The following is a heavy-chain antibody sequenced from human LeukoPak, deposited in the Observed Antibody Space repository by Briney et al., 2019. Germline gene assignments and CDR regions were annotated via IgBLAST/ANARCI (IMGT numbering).Heavy chain of an antibody. CDR2: ISGSGGSI. D-gene: IGHD3-10*02. J-gene: IGHJ1*01. Sequence: GGSLRLSCAASGXTFISYAMSWVRQAPGKGLEWVSAISGSGGSIYYADSVKGRFTVSRDNSKNTLYLQMNTLRAEDTAVYYCAKDEDARPMYFQDWGQGTLVTVSS. CDR1: GXTFISYA. V-gene: IGHV3-23*01. CDR3: AKDEDARPMYFQD.